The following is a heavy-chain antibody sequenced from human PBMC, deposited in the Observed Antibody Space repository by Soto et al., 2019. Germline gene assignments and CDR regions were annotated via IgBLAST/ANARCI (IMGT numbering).Heavy chain of an antibody. J-gene: IGHJ6*02. Sequence: QLHLQESGPGLVKPSETLSLTCTVSGGSISSSTYFWGWIRQPPGKGLEWIGNVYYGGTTYYNPSLKSRVTISVETSTGQFSLKLSSVTAADTAVYYCAGGDYYHSSGYYFYYYTTDVWGQGTTVTVSS. CDR3: AGGDYYHSSGYYFYYYTTDV. CDR2: VYYGGTT. CDR1: GGSISSSTYF. V-gene: IGHV4-39*01. D-gene: IGHD3-22*01.